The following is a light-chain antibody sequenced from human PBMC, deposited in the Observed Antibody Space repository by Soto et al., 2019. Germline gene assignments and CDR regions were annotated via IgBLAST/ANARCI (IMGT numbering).Light chain of an antibody. CDR2: GAS. V-gene: IGKV1-12*01. CDR3: QQASSFPLT. CDR1: QLISSW. Sequence: IQMTQSPSSVSASVGDSVTITCRASQLISSWLAWYQVKPGKAPKLVVYGASNRESGVPSRFTGSESGTLFTLTINSRQPEDFATYYCQQASSFPLTFGGGTKVEI. J-gene: IGKJ4*01.